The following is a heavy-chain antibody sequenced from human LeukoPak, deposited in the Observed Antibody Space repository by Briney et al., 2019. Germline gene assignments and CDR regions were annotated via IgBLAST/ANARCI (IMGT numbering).Heavy chain of an antibody. CDR2: IYHSGNT. CDR3: ARAYSSSWYWNWFDP. V-gene: IGHV4-38-2*02. CDR1: GYSISSGYY. Sequence: PSETLSPTCTVSGYSISSGYYWGWVRQAPGKGLEWIGNIYHSGNTYYNPSLKSRVTVSMDTSKNQFSLKVNSVTAADTAFYYCARAYSSSWYWNWFDPWGQGTLVTVSS. J-gene: IGHJ5*02. D-gene: IGHD6-13*01.